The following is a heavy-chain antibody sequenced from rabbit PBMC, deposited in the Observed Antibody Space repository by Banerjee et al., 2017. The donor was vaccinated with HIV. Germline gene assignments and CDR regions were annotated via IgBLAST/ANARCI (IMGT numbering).Heavy chain of an antibody. V-gene: IGHV1S40*01. CDR3: VRDPGVEYYFNL. CDR1: GFSLSNSYY. J-gene: IGHJ4*01. CDR2: ISTGDAYT. D-gene: IGHD4-1*01. Sequence: QSLEESGGDLVKPGASLTLTCTASGFSLSNSYYMCWVRQAPGKGLEWIGCISTGDAYTLYASWVNGRFTISSHNAQNTLYLQLNSLTAADTATYFCVRDPGVEYYFNLWGPGTLVTVS.